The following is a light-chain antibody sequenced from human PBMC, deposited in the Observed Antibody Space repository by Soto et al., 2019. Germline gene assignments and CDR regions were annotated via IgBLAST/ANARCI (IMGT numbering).Light chain of an antibody. CDR1: HSISSN. V-gene: IGKV3-15*01. CDR2: RTS. J-gene: IGKJ3*01. Sequence: EIVMTQCPATVPVSPGERATLSCRASHSISSNLALYQQTPGQAPRLLMFRTSIRACGFQARFSVSGSGTEFNLTISSLQGECFGFDLFLQYKNGPPDTVGSGTKVDIK. CDR3: LQYKNGPPDT.